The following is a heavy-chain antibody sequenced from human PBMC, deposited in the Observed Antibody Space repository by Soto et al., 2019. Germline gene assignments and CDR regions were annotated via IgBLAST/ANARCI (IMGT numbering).Heavy chain of an antibody. J-gene: IGHJ5*02. D-gene: IGHD2-21*02. CDR3: ARIQLGGDRMLNWFDP. Sequence: QVQVVQSGPELKKPGASVKVSCKAQGYIFTKYGIGWVRQAPGHGLEWMGLINVYNGDRKVAQKFQDRVSMTTDTATDKAYMELKSLRSGETAVYYCARIQLGGDRMLNWFDPWGQGTLVTVSS. V-gene: IGHV1-18*01. CDR1: GYIFTKYG. CDR2: INVYNGDR.